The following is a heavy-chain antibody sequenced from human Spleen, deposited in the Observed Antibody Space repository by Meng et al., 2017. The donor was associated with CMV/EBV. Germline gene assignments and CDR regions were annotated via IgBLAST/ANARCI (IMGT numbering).Heavy chain of an antibody. CDR3: ARIGYSSSSFDY. CDR2: ISSDGTNK. Sequence: GGSLRLSCAASGLNFRNYGMHWVRQAPGKGLQWVAFISSDGTNKYYEDSLKGRSTISRDNARNLVSLQMSSLRVDDTAVYYCARIGYSSSSFDYWGQGTLVTVSS. J-gene: IGHJ4*02. V-gene: IGHV3-33*05. D-gene: IGHD6-6*01. CDR1: GLNFRNYG.